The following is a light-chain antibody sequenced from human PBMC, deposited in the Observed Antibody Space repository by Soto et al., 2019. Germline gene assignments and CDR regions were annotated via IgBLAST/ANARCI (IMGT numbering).Light chain of an antibody. Sequence: DIQLTQSPSFLFASVGDRVTITCRASQDVGHFLAWYQQKPGKAPKLLMYAATTLQNEVPARFRGGGSGTAFTLTITSLQPEDYATSYCQQIDSYLSFTFGGGTKVEIK. J-gene: IGKJ4*01. V-gene: IGKV1-9*01. CDR2: AAT. CDR3: QQIDSYLSFT. CDR1: QDVGHF.